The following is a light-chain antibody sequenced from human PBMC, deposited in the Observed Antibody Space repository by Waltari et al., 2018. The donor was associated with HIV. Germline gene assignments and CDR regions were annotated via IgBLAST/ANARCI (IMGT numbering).Light chain of an antibody. Sequence: QTVVTQEPSLTVSPGGTVTLTCASSTGAVTSGNSPNWSQQKPGQAPRGLIYSTSNKNSWTPSRFSGSLLGGKAALPLSGVQPEDEAEYYCLLYYGGAQRYFFGTGTKVTVL. CDR2: STS. CDR1: TGAVTSGNS. V-gene: IGLV7-43*01. CDR3: LLYYGGAQRYF. J-gene: IGLJ1*01.